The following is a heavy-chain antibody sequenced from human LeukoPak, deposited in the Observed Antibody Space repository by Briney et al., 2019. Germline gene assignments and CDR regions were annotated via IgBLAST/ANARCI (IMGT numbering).Heavy chain of an antibody. CDR3: ARDSWGYDSPYYFDY. Sequence: ASVKVSCKASGGTFSSYAISWVRQAPGQGLEWMGGIIPIFGTANYAQKFQGRVTITADESTSTAYMELSSLRSEDTAVYYCARDSWGYDSPYYFDYWGQGTLVTVSS. V-gene: IGHV1-69*13. CDR1: GGTFSSYA. CDR2: IIPIFGTA. D-gene: IGHD5-12*01. J-gene: IGHJ4*02.